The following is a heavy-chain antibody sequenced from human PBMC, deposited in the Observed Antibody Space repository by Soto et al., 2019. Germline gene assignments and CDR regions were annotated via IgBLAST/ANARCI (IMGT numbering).Heavy chain of an antibody. CDR2: IIPIFSPA. J-gene: IGHJ4*02. CDR3: ARGLHDYDNTGYHPAYFDS. Sequence: QVQLVQSGAEVKKPGSSVKVSCEASGGTFSSSDINWLRQAPGQGLEWMGGIIPIFSPAKYAQKFQGRVTITADESTSTAYMELTGLTFDDTAVYYCARGLHDYDNTGYHPAYFDSWGQGTLVTVSS. CDR1: GGTFSSSD. D-gene: IGHD3-22*01. V-gene: IGHV1-69*01.